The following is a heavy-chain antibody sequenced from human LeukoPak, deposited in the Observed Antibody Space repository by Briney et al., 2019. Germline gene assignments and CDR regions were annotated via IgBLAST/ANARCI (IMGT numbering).Heavy chain of an antibody. CDR2: VFSGGAT. Sequence: SETLSLTCSVSGDSIYWSWVRQSPGKGLQWIGTVFSGGATSYSPSLASRVTMSLDKSKSHFSLKLSSVTAADTAIYYCARHPSYDYVWGSYRPFDYWGQGTLVTVSS. CDR3: ARHPSYDYVWGSYRPFDY. D-gene: IGHD3-16*02. J-gene: IGHJ4*02. V-gene: IGHV4-59*01. CDR1: GDSIY.